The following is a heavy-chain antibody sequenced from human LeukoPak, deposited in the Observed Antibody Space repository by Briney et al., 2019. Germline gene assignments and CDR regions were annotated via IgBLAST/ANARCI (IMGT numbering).Heavy chain of an antibody. D-gene: IGHD3-10*01. Sequence: PGRSLRLSCAASGFTFGGYAMHWVRQAPGKGLEWVSGITWNSRNIGYADSVKGRFTISRDNAKNFLYLQMNGLKAEDTALYYCAKRSGGRSAATNSDYYYAMDVWGQGTTVTVSS. V-gene: IGHV3-9*01. CDR2: ITWNSRNI. J-gene: IGHJ6*02. CDR1: GFTFGGYA. CDR3: AKRSGGRSAATNSDYYYAMDV.